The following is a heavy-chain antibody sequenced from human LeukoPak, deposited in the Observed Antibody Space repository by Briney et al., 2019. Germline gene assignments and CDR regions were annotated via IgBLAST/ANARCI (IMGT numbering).Heavy chain of an antibody. J-gene: IGHJ4*02. CDR1: GYTFTGYS. Sequence: ASVKVSCKASGYTFTGYSMHWVRQAPGQGLEWMGWINPNSGVTNYAQKFRGRVTLTRDTSISTAYMELSSLRSDDTAVYYCARVGVEGASCYDYWGQGTLVTVSS. D-gene: IGHD2-2*01. V-gene: IGHV1-2*02. CDR3: ARVGVEGASCYDY. CDR2: INPNSGVT.